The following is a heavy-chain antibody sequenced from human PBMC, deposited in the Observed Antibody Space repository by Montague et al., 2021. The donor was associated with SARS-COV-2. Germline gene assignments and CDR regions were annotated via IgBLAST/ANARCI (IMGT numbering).Heavy chain of an antibody. CDR1: GFTLSSYG. CDR3: ARDPKYYDILTGHLIARSYYYYYGMDV. CDR2: ISYDGSNK. D-gene: IGHD3-9*01. V-gene: IGHV3-33*05. J-gene: IGHJ6*02. Sequence: SLRLSCAASGFTLSSYGMHWVRQAPGKGLEWVAVISYDGSNKYYADSVKGRFTISRDNSKNTLYLQMNSLRAEDTAVYYCARDPKYYDILTGHLIARSYYYYYGMDVWGQGTTVTVSS.